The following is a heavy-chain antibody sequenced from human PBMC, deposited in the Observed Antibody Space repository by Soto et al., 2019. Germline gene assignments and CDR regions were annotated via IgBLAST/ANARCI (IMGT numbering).Heavy chain of an antibody. CDR1: GGSFSGYY. J-gene: IGHJ4*02. D-gene: IGHD3-22*01. CDR3: ARGGMILVVTLAYFDY. CDR2: INHSGST. V-gene: IGHV4-34*01. Sequence: PSETLSLTCAVYGGSFSGYYWSWIRQPPGKGLEWIGEINHSGSTNYNPSLKSRVTISVDTSKNQFSLKLSSVTAADTAVYYCARGGMILVVTLAYFDYWGQGTLVTVSS.